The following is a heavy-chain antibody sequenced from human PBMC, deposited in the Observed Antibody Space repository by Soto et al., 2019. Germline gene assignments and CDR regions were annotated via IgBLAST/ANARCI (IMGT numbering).Heavy chain of an antibody. CDR2: ISYDGSLQ. Sequence: QAKLVESGGGVVQPGRSLRLSCAASGFAFSSYGMHWVRQAPGTGLEWVAVISYDGSLQHYADSVKGRFTISRDNAKNMVLLQMSSLRAEDTAVYYCVSDRGYGHASAPYSWGQGTRVSVS. V-gene: IGHV3-30*03. CDR1: GFAFSSYG. D-gene: IGHD5-18*01. CDR3: VSDRGYGHASAPYS. J-gene: IGHJ4*02.